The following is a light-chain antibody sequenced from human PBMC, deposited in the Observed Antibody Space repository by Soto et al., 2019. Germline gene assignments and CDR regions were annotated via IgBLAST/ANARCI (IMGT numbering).Light chain of an antibody. CDR2: AAS. V-gene: IGKV1-39*01. J-gene: IGKJ1*01. CDR3: QQYNNWLWT. Sequence: DIQMTQSPSSLSASVGDRVTITCRASQSISSYLNWYQQKPGKAPKLLIYAASSLQSGIPSRFSGSGSETDFTLTISSLQSEDFAVYYCQQYNNWLWTFGQGTKVDIK. CDR1: QSISSY.